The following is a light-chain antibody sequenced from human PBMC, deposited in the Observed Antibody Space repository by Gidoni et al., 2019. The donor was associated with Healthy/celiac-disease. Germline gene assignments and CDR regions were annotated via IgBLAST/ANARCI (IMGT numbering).Light chain of an antibody. CDR2: DGS. CDR3: CSYAGSSTFVV. CDR1: SRDVGSYNL. Sequence: QSARTQPASVSGSPGQAITISCTGTSRDVGSYNLVSWYQQHPGKAPKLMIYDGSKRPSGVSHRFSGSKSGNTASLTISVLQAEDEADYYCCSYAGSSTFVVFGGGTKLTVL. V-gene: IGLV2-23*03. J-gene: IGLJ2*01.